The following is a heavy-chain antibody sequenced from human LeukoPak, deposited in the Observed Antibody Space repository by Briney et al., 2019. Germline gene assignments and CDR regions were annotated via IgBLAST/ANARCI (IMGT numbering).Heavy chain of an antibody. V-gene: IGHV3-48*03. CDR2: ISSSGNTI. J-gene: IGHJ4*02. CDR3: ARGGYTFGYDDY. Sequence: PGGSLRLSCAASGFTFSSYEMNWVRQAPGKGLQWVSYISSSGNTIYYADSVKGRFTISRDNAKNSLYLQMNSLRAEDTAVYYCARGGYTFGYDDYWGQGTLVTASS. CDR1: GFTFSSYE. D-gene: IGHD5-18*01.